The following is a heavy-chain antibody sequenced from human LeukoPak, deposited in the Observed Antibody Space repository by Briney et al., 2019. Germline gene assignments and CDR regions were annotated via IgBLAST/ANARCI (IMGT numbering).Heavy chain of an antibody. V-gene: IGHV1-2*02. D-gene: IGHD3-10*01. Sequence: ASVKVSCKASGYTFTGYYMHWVRQAPGQGLEWMGWINPNSGGTNYAQKFQGRVTMTRDTSISTAYMELSRLRSDDTAVYYCARVDDPAMVPIYYYYGMDVWGQGTTVTVSS. CDR3: ARVDDPAMVPIYYYYGMDV. CDR2: INPNSGGT. J-gene: IGHJ6*02. CDR1: GYTFTGYY.